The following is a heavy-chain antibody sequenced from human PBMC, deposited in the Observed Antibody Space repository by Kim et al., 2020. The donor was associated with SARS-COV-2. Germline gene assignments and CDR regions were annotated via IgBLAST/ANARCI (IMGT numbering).Heavy chain of an antibody. CDR1: GGTFSSYA. J-gene: IGHJ4*02. CDR2: IIPILGIA. Sequence: SVKVSCKASGGTFSSYAISWVRQAPGQGLEWMGRIIPILGIANYAQKFQGRVTITADKSTSTAYMELSSLRSEDTAVYYCARVRYYDSSGYNTGGIDYWGQGTLVTVSS. V-gene: IGHV1-69*04. D-gene: IGHD3-22*01. CDR3: ARVRYYDSSGYNTGGIDY.